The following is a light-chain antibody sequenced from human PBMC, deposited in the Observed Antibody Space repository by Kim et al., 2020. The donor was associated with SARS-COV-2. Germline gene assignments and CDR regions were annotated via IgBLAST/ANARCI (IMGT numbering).Light chain of an antibody. J-gene: IGKJ1*01. CDR3: QQYKSYPWT. Sequence: SASIGDRVTIPCRASRNIATWVAWYQQKPGEAPRLLIYKASNLKSGVPSRFSGSGSGTEFTLTTDSLKADDLATYYCQQYKSYPWTFGQGTKLEI. V-gene: IGKV1-5*03. CDR1: RNIATW. CDR2: KAS.